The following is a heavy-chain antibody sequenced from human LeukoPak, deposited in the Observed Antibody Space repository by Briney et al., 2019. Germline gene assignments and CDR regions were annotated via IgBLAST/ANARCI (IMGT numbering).Heavy chain of an antibody. CDR1: GFTFSSYA. Sequence: PGGSLRLSCAASGFTFSSYAMHWVRQAPGKGLEWVSAIYSGGSTYYADSVKGRFTISRDNSKNTLYLQMNSLRAEDTAVYYCARDSYYDSSGPSGFDYWGQGTLVTVSS. CDR2: IYSGGST. CDR3: ARDSYYDSSGPSGFDY. V-gene: IGHV3-53*01. D-gene: IGHD3-22*01. J-gene: IGHJ4*02.